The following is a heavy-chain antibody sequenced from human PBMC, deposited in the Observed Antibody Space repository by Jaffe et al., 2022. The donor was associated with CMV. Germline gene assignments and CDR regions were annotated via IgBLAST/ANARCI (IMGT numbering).Heavy chain of an antibody. CDR1: GFTVSSNY. CDR2: IYSGGST. D-gene: IGHD3-22*01. V-gene: IGHV3-53*01. Sequence: EVQLVESGGGLIQPGGSLRLSCAASGFTVSSNYMSWVRQAPGKGLEWVSVIYSGGSTYYADSVKGRFTISRDNSKNTLYLQMNSLRAEDTAVYYCARDPNYYDSSGYDAFDIWGQGTMVTVSS. CDR3: ARDPNYYDSSGYDAFDI. J-gene: IGHJ3*02.